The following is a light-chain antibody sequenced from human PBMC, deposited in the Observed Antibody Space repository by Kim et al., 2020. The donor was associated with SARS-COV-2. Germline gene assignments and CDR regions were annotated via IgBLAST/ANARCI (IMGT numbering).Light chain of an antibody. J-gene: IGKJ2*02. Sequence: EIVLTQSPGTLSLSPEERATLSCRASQSVSMNYLAWYQQKPGQAPRLLIYGASSRATGIPDRFSGSGSETDFTLTISRLEPEDFAVYYCQQYDTSPSCTFGQGTKLEI. CDR3: QQYDTSPSCT. CDR2: GAS. V-gene: IGKV3-20*01. CDR1: QSVSMNY.